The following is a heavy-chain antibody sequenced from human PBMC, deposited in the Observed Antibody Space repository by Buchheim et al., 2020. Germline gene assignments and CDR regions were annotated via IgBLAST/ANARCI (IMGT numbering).Heavy chain of an antibody. CDR3: ARENGDDGRYSGMDV. J-gene: IGHJ6*02. CDR1: GFTFSNYG. CDR2: ICSTSSHI. V-gene: IGHV3-48*01. Sequence: EVQLVESGGGLVQPGGSLRLSCAASGFTFSNYGMHWVRQAPGKGLEWVSDICSTSSHIYYAVSVRGRFTISRDNAKNTLYLQMNSLRAEDTAVYYCARENGDDGRYSGMDVWGQGTT. D-gene: IGHD4-17*01.